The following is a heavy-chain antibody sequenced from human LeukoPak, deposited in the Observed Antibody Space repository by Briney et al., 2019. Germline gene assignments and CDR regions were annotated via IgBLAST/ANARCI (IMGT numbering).Heavy chain of an antibody. CDR1: GYSFTSYW. V-gene: IGHV5-51*01. D-gene: IGHD3-10*01. Sequence: GESLKISCKGSGYSFTSYWIGWVRQMPGKGLEWMGIIYPGDSDTRYSPSFQGQVTISADKSISTAYLQWSSLKASDTAMYYCARLWGPGYYGSGSYPYYFDYWGQGTLVTVSS. J-gene: IGHJ4*02. CDR2: IYPGDSDT. CDR3: ARLWGPGYYGSGSYPYYFDY.